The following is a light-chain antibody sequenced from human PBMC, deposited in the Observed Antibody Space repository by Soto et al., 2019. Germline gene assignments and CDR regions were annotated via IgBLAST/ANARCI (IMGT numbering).Light chain of an antibody. V-gene: IGKV3-20*01. CDR2: GAS. CDR1: QSVSNSY. Sequence: EIVLTQSPGTLSLSPGEKATISCRASQSVSNSYLAWYQQKPGQAPRLLIYGASSRATGIPDRLSGSGSGTDFTLTISRLEPEDFAVYYCQQYGSSPFTFGQGTRLEIK. J-gene: IGKJ5*01. CDR3: QQYGSSPFT.